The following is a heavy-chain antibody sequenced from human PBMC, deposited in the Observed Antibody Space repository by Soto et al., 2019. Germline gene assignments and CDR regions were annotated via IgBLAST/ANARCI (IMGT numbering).Heavy chain of an antibody. J-gene: IGHJ6*02. D-gene: IGHD3-3*01. CDR2: INHSGST. Sequence: QVKLQQWGAGLLTPSETLSLTCAVYGGSFSGYYWSWIRQPTGKGLEWIGEINHSGSTNYNPSLKSRGNISVDTSKNQYSLNLSSVTAAYTAVYYCARGTHYYFWSGLFGTKYDYGMDVWGQGTTVTVSS. V-gene: IGHV4-34*01. CDR1: GGSFSGYY. CDR3: ARGTHYYFWSGLFGTKYDYGMDV.